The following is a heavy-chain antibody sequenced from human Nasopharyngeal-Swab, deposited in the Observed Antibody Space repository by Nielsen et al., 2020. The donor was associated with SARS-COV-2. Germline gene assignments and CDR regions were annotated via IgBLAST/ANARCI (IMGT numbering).Heavy chain of an antibody. J-gene: IGHJ3*02. V-gene: IGHV3-33*01. CDR3: AREGPYSGTNVFDI. D-gene: IGHD5-12*01. CDR1: GFSFNNHG. Sequence: GESLKISCAASGFSFNNHGMHWVRQAPGKGLEWVAVIWSDGKTTKYADSVKGRLTISRDKSRHTLYLQMNNLRVEDTAIYYCAREGPYSGTNVFDIWGQGTMVTVSS. CDR2: IWSDGKTT.